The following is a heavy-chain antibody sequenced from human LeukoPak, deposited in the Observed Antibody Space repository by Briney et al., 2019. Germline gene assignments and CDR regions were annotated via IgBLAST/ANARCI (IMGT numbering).Heavy chain of an antibody. CDR3: ARAPHSYDSGSYSVQQYFDL. Sequence: ASVKVSCKASGYTFTSYYMHWVRQAPGQGLEWMGIINPSGGSTSYAQKFQGRVTMTRDTSTSTVYMELSSLRSEDTAVYYCARAPHSYDSGSYSVQQYFDLWGRGTPVTVSS. CDR1: GYTFTSYY. CDR2: INPSGGST. D-gene: IGHD3-22*01. J-gene: IGHJ2*01. V-gene: IGHV1-46*01.